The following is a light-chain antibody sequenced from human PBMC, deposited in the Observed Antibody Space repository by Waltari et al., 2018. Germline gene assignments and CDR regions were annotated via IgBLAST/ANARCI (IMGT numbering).Light chain of an antibody. CDR1: QSVSRA. Sequence: EIVLTQSQGTLSLSLGERATVSCRASQSVSRALAWYQQKPGQAPRLLIYGASTRATGIPDRFSGSGSGTDFSLTISRLEPDDFAIYYCQHYLRLPVTFGLGTTVEI. J-gene: IGKJ1*01. CDR2: GAS. CDR3: QHYLRLPVT. V-gene: IGKV3-20*01.